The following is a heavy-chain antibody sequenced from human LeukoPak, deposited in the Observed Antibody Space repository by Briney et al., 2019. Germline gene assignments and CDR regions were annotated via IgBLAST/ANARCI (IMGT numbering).Heavy chain of an antibody. V-gene: IGHV4-59*01. CDR3: ARTRDWGSFDY. CDR2: IYYSGRT. Sequence: PSETLSLTCTVSGGSISSYYWSWIRQPPGKGLEWIGYIYYSGRTNYNPSLKSRLTISVDTSKNQFSLELTSATAADTAVYYCARTRDWGSFDYWGQGTLVTVAS. D-gene: IGHD7-27*01. J-gene: IGHJ4*02. CDR1: GGSISSYY.